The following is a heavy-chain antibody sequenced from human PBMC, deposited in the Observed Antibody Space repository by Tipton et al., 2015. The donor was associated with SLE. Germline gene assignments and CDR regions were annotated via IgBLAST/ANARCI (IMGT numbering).Heavy chain of an antibody. J-gene: IGHJ5*02. CDR1: GFTVSSNY. V-gene: IGHV3-20*04. CDR2: ANWNAGNT. Sequence: SLRLSCAASGFTVSSNYMNWVRQAPGKGLEWVAGANWNAGNTGYAESVKGRFTISRDDAKNTLYLQMDSLTAEDTALYYCVRDNHWKIDLWGQGTLVTVSS. D-gene: IGHD1-1*01. CDR3: VRDNHWKIDL.